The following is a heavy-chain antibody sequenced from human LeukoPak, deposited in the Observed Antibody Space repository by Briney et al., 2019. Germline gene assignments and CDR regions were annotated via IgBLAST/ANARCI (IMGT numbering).Heavy chain of an antibody. Sequence: SETLSLTCDVSGDFISSYWWGWVRQPAGKGLEWIGRIYATGSTKFNPSLKSRLTMSMDTSTNRISLNLTSVTAADTAIYFCARQEYTASYYFLDFWSQGMLVTVSS. CDR2: IYATGST. V-gene: IGHV4-4*07. J-gene: IGHJ4*02. D-gene: IGHD1-26*01. CDR1: GDFISSYW. CDR3: ARQEYTASYYFLDF.